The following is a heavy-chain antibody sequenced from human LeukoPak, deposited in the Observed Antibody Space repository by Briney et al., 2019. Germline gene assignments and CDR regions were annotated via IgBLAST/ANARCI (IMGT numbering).Heavy chain of an antibody. D-gene: IGHD2-15*01. V-gene: IGHV4-59*01. Sequence: KTSETLSLTCTVSGGSISSYYWSWIRQPPGKGLEWIGYIYYSGSTNYNPSLKSRVTISVDTSKNQFSLKLSSVTAADTAVYYCAGGSSTLGYWGQGTLVTVSS. CDR1: GGSISSYY. CDR2: IYYSGST. J-gene: IGHJ4*02. CDR3: AGGSSTLGY.